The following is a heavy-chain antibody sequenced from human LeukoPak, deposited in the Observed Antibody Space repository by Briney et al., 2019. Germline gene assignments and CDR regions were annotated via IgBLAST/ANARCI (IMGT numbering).Heavy chain of an antibody. J-gene: IGHJ4*02. D-gene: IGHD5-12*01. CDR2: ISGSGGST. V-gene: IGHV3-23*01. CDR3: ARGPDIVATIRSSTPYYFDY. Sequence: GGSLRLSCAASGFTFSSYAMSWVRQAPGKGLEWVSGISGSGGSTFYADSVKGRFTISRDNSKNTLYLQMDSLRAEDTAVYYCARGPDIVATIRSSTPYYFDYWGQGTLVTVSS. CDR1: GFTFSSYA.